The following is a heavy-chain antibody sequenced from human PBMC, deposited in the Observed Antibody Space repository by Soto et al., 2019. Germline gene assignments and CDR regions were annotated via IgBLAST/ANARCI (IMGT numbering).Heavy chain of an antibody. CDR3: ARGRIGGEDAV. V-gene: IGHV4-30-2*01. D-gene: IGHD4-17*01. CDR2: IYHSGST. J-gene: IGHJ6*02. Sequence: QLHLQQSGSGLVKPSQTLSLTCDVSGGSIRIGSHTWSWIRQPAGKGLEWIGHIYHSGSTYYSPSLASRVTILVDRSTNYFSLRLTSVTAADTAVYCCARGRIGGEDAVWGQWTTVIVS. CDR1: GGSIRIGSHT.